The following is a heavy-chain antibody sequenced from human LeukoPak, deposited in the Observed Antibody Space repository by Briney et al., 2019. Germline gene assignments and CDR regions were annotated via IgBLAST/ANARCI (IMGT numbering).Heavy chain of an antibody. CDR1: GGSISSGGYS. CDR3: ARAQGDYDSSGYPYYYGMDV. CDR2: IYHSGST. D-gene: IGHD3-22*01. J-gene: IGHJ6*02. Sequence: SETLSLTCAVSGGSISSGGYSWSWIRQPPGKGLEWIGYIYHSGSTYYNPSLKSRVTISVDRSKNQFSLKLSYVTAAETAVYYCARAQGDYDSSGYPYYYGMDVWGQGTTVTVSS. V-gene: IGHV4-30-2*01.